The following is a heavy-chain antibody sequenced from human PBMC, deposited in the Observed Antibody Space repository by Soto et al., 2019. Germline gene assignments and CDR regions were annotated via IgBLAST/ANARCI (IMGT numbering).Heavy chain of an antibody. CDR1: GFTFSSYA. D-gene: IGHD5-12*01. V-gene: IGHV3-23*01. CDR2: ISGSGGST. CDR3: ASAGRTIIHWFDP. Sequence: PGGSLRLSCAASGFTFSSYAMSWVRQAPGKGLEWVSAISGSGGSTYYADSVKGLFTISRDNSKNTLYLQMNSLRDEDTAVYYCASAGRTIIHWFDPWCQGALVTVSS. J-gene: IGHJ5*02.